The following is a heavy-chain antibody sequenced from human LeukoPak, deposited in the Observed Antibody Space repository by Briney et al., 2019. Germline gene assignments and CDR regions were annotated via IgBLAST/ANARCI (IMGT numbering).Heavy chain of an antibody. CDR3: AKGSYYYDSSGYYYWYFDY. D-gene: IGHD3-22*01. J-gene: IGHJ4*02. V-gene: IGHV3-30-3*01. Sequence: GGSLRLSCAASGFTFSSYAMHWVRQAPGKGLEWVAVISYDGSNKYYADSVKGRFTISRDNSKNTLYLQMNSLRAEDTAVYYCAKGSYYYDSSGYYYWYFDYWGQGTLVTVSS. CDR1: GFTFSSYA. CDR2: ISYDGSNK.